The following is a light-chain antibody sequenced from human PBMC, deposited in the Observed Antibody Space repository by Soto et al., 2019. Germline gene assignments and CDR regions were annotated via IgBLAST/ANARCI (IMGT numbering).Light chain of an antibody. CDR2: GVS. CDR1: QSVPANY. V-gene: IGKV3-20*01. Sequence: EIVMTQSPGTLSLSPGARATLSCRASQSVPANYLAWYQQKPGQAHRLLIYGVSNRASGIPDRFSGSGSGTDFTVTISSLEPEAFAVYYCHQYGRSPVTFGGGTKVEMK. J-gene: IGKJ4*01. CDR3: HQYGRSPVT.